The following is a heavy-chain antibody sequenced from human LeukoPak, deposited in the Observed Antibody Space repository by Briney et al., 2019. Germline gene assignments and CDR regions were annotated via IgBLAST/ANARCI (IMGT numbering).Heavy chain of an antibody. D-gene: IGHD2-2*01. J-gene: IGHJ4*02. Sequence: GASVKVSCKTSGYTFTAYYIHWVRQAPGQGLEWMGRINPNSGGTNYAQKPQGRVTMTRDTSIGTAYMELSRLTSDDAAVYYCARDCTSTSCYDYWGQGTLVTVSS. CDR1: GYTFTAYY. V-gene: IGHV1-2*06. CDR3: ARDCTSTSCYDY. CDR2: INPNSGGT.